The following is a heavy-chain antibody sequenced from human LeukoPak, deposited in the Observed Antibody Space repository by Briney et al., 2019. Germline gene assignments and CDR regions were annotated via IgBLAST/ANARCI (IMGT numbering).Heavy chain of an antibody. J-gene: IGHJ6*02. CDR3: ARDHSGYGSAPPHYYYGMDV. Sequence: SQTPSLTCAISGDSVSSNSAAWNWIRQSPSRGLEWLGRTYYRSKWYNDYAVSVKSRITINPDTSKNQFSLQLNSVTPEDTAVYYCARDHSGYGSAPPHYYYGMDVWGQGTTVTVFS. D-gene: IGHD5-12*01. V-gene: IGHV6-1*01. CDR1: GDSVSSNSAA. CDR2: TYYRSKWYN.